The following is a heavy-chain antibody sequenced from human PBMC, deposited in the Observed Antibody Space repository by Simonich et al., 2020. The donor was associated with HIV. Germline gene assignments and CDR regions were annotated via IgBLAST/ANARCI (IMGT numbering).Heavy chain of an antibody. CDR3: ASCGYDFWSGYYTSPDY. D-gene: IGHD3-3*01. J-gene: IGHJ4*02. CDR2: IYYSGST. CDR1: GGSISSSSYY. V-gene: IGHV4-39*01. Sequence: QLQLQESGPGLVKPSETLSLTCTVSGGSISSSSYYWGWIRQPPGKGLEWIGSIYYSGSTYYNPSLKSRVPISVDTSKNQFSLKLSSVTAADTAVYYCASCGYDFWSGYYTSPDYWGQGTLVTVSS.